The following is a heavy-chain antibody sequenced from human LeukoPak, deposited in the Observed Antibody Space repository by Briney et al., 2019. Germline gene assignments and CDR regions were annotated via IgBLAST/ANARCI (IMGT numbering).Heavy chain of an antibody. CDR1: GFTFSDYY. V-gene: IGHV3-23*01. Sequence: GGSLRLSCAASGFTFSDYYMSWIRLAPGKGLEWVSAISGSGGSIYYADSVKGRFTISRDNAKNTLYLQMNRLRAEDTAVYYCAKLAVAGTLHEAFDIWGQGAMVTVSS. J-gene: IGHJ3*02. CDR3: AKLAVAGTLHEAFDI. D-gene: IGHD6-19*01. CDR2: ISGSGGSI.